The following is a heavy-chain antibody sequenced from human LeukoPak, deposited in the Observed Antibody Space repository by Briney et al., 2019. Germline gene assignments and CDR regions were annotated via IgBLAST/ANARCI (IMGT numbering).Heavy chain of an antibody. D-gene: IGHD3-3*01. CDR2: ISSSSSYI. CDR3: ARSGYWNYDFWSGYSIRYFDY. V-gene: IGHV3-21*01. J-gene: IGHJ4*02. Sequence: PGGSLRLSCAASGFTFSSYSMNWVRQAPGKGLEWVSSISSSSSYIYYADSVKGRFTISRDNAKNSLYLQMNSLRAEDTAVYYCARSGYWNYDFWSGYSIRYFDYWGQGTLVTVSS. CDR1: GFTFSSYS.